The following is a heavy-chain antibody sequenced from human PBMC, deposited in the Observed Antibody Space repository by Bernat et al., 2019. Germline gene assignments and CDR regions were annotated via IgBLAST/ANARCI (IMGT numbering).Heavy chain of an antibody. D-gene: IGHD6-13*01. Sequence: EVQLVESGGGLVKPGGSLRLSCAASGFTFSTYSMNWVRQAPGKGLEWVSSISSSSSYIYYADSMKGRFTISRDNAKNSLYLQMNSVRAEDTAVYYCARDTGYNNWFDPWGQGTLVIVSS. CDR2: ISSSSSYI. V-gene: IGHV3-21*01. CDR3: ARDTGYNNWFDP. CDR1: GFTFSTYS. J-gene: IGHJ5*02.